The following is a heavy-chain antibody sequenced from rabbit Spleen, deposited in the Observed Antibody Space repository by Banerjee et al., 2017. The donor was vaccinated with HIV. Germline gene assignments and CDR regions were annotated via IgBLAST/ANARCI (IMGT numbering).Heavy chain of an antibody. V-gene: IGHV1S45*01. CDR3: ARNFDL. CDR1: GVSFNDKDV. Sequence: QEQLEESGGGLVKPEGSLTLTCKASGVSFNDKDVMCWVRQAPGKGLEWIGTIYAGSTGTIDFASWAKGRFTISKTSSTTVTLQMTSLTAADTATYFCARNFDLWGPGTLVTVS. J-gene: IGHJ4*01. CDR2: IYAGSTGTI.